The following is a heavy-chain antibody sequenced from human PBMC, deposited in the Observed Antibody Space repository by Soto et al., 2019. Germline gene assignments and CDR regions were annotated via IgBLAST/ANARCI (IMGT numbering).Heavy chain of an antibody. CDR3: ATAHRGAMAPFDS. D-gene: IGHD2-8*01. V-gene: IGHV3-23*01. CDR1: GFSFSSYT. CDR2: NRGSGGAT. Sequence: GGSLRLSCAASGFSFSSYTMSWVRQAPGKTREWVSTNRGSGGATYYADSVKGRFTVSRDNSQNTLYLQVNSLRADDTAVYYCATAHRGAMAPFDSWGQGTLVTVSS. J-gene: IGHJ4*02.